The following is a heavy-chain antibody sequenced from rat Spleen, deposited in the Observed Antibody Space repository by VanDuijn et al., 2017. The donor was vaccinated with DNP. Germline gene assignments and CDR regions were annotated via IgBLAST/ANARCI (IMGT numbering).Heavy chain of an antibody. D-gene: IGHD1-11*01. CDR2: ISYDGLRT. CDR1: GFTFSDYA. J-gene: IGHJ4*01. V-gene: IGHV5-17*01. Sequence: EVQLVESGGGLVQPGRSLKLSCPASGFTFSDYAMAWGRQAPGKGLEWVATISYDGLRTYYRDSVKGRITISRDDSKDTLYLQRDSLRSDDTATYYCARDNYGTSGALDPWGQGTSVTVSS. CDR3: ARDNYGTSGALDP.